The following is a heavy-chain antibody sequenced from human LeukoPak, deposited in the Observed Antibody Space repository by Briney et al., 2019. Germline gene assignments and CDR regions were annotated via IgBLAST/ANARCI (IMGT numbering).Heavy chain of an antibody. J-gene: IGHJ4*02. D-gene: IGHD2-2*01. Sequence: SETLSLTCAVSGYSISSGYYWGWIRQPPGKGLEWIGSIYHSGSTYYNPSLKSRVTISVDTSKNQFSLKLSSVTAADTAVYYCARSHVVPAAIGSYYFDYWGQGTLVTVSS. CDR3: ARSHVVPAAIGSYYFDY. CDR1: GYSISSGYY. V-gene: IGHV4-38-2*01. CDR2: IYHSGST.